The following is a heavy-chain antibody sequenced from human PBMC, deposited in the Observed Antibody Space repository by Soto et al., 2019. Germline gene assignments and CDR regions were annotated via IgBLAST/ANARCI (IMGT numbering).Heavy chain of an antibody. J-gene: IGHJ4*02. D-gene: IGHD3-3*01. CDR3: AREQEWLFDY. Sequence: LGGSLRSSFAPSGLTSSTISMNWVAQAQGRGLGWFSSISSSSSYKYYADSVKGRLTISRDNAKNSLYLQMNSLRAEDTAVYYCAREQEWLFDYWGQGTLVTVSS. CDR2: ISSSSSYK. CDR1: GLTSSTIS. V-gene: IGHV3-21*01.